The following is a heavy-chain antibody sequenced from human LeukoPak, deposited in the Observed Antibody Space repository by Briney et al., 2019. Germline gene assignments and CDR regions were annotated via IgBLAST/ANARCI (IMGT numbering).Heavy chain of an antibody. J-gene: IGHJ4*02. CDR1: GYTFTIHY. D-gene: IGHD5-12*01. CDR2: INPSGGST. V-gene: IGHV1-46*01. Sequence: ASVKVSCKACGYTFTIHYMHGVRQAPGKGLEWMGVINPSGGSTSYAQKFQGRVTMTRDTSTSTVYIELSSLRSEDTAVYECSLNGHTGSPPVFWGQGTLVTVSS. CDR3: SLNGHTGSPPVF.